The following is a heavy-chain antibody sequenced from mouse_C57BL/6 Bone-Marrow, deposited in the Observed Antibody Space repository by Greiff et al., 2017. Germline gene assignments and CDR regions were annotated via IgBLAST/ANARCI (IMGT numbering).Heavy chain of an antibody. J-gene: IGHJ2*01. CDR1: GYTFTDYY. Sequence: EVKLQQSGPELVKPGASVKISCKASGYTFTDYYMNWVKQSHGKSLEWIGDINPNNGGTSYNQKFKGKATLTVDKSSSTAYMELRSLTSEDSAVYYCARSQGTTVVATGYFDYWGQGTTLTVSP. V-gene: IGHV1-26*01. CDR2: INPNNGGT. CDR3: ARSQGTTVVATGYFDY. D-gene: IGHD1-1*01.